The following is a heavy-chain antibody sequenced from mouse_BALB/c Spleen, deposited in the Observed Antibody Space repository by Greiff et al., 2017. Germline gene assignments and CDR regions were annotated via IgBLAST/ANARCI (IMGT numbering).Heavy chain of an antibody. D-gene: IGHD2-14*01. V-gene: IGHV3-8*02. Sequence: EVKLMESGPSLVKPSQTLSLTCSVTGDSITSCYWNWIRKFPGNKLEYMGYISYSGSTYYNPSLKSRISITRDTSKNQYYLQLNSVTTEDTATYYCARNYRYDRYAMDYWGQGTSVTVSS. J-gene: IGHJ4*01. CDR3: ARNYRYDRYAMDY. CDR1: GDSITSCY. CDR2: ISYSGST.